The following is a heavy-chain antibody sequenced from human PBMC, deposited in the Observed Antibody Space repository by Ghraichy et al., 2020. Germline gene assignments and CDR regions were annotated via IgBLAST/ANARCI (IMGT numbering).Heavy chain of an antibody. V-gene: IGHV3-48*02. CDR3: ARGSRVLRFYYYDGMDV. Sequence: GGSLRLSCVGSGFTFSGYSMNWVRQSPGKGLDWVSYITSSGRNIFYADSVKGRFTISRDNAQNSLSLQMNSLRDEDTAVYYCARGSRVLRFYYYDGMDVWGQVTTVTVSS. CDR1: GFTFSGYS. D-gene: IGHD2-8*01. J-gene: IGHJ6*02. CDR2: ITSSGRNI.